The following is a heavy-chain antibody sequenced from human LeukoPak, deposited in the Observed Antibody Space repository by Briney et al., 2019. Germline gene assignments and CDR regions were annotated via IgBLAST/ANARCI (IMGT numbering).Heavy chain of an antibody. CDR1: GFTFSDYY. Sequence: GGSLRLSCAASGFTFSDYYMSGIRQAPGKGLEWVSYISSSSSYTNYADSVKGRFTISRDNAKNSLYLQMNSLRAEDTAVYYCARVLRPDYYDSSGYPIVGGMDVWGQGTTVTVSS. V-gene: IGHV3-11*05. D-gene: IGHD3-22*01. J-gene: IGHJ6*02. CDR2: ISSSSSYT. CDR3: ARVLRPDYYDSSGYPIVGGMDV.